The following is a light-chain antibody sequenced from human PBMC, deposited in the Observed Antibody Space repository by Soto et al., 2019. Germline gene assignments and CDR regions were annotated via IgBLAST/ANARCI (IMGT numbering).Light chain of an antibody. CDR3: MQALRNPWT. J-gene: IGKJ1*01. CDR1: QSLLNSNGNNY. Sequence: DLVMTQFPLSLPVTPGEPASISCTSSQSLLNSNGNNYLDWYLQKPGQSPQLLIHLGSKRASGVPERFRASGSRTSFSLTISRVEAEDVGVYYCMQALRNPWTFGQGAKVEIK. V-gene: IGKV2-28*01. CDR2: LGS.